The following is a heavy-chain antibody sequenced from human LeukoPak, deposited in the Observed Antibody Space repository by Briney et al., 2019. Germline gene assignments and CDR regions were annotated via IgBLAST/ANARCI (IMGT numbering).Heavy chain of an antibody. CDR3: AKDVPADSSGYYTC. CDR1: GFTFSSYA. CDR2: ISGSGGST. D-gene: IGHD3-22*01. J-gene: IGHJ4*01. V-gene: IGHV3-23*01. Sequence: PGGSLRLSCAASGFTFSSYAMSWVRQARGRGLEGVSAISGSGGSTYYADSVKGRFTISRDNSKNTLYLQMNSLRAEDTAVYYCAKDVPADSSGYYTCWGQGTLVTVSS.